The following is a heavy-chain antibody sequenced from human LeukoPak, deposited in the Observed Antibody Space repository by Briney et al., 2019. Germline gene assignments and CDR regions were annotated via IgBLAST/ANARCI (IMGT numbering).Heavy chain of an antibody. V-gene: IGHV3-21*01. CDR1: GFTFSSYS. Sequence: GGSLRLSCAASGFTFSSYSMNWVRQAPGKGLEWVSSISSSSYIYYADSVKRRFTISRDNAKNSLYLQMNSLRAEDTAVYYCARDSGYDYAFDYWGQGTLVTVSS. CDR3: ARDSGYDYAFDY. CDR2: ISSSSYI. J-gene: IGHJ4*02. D-gene: IGHD5-12*01.